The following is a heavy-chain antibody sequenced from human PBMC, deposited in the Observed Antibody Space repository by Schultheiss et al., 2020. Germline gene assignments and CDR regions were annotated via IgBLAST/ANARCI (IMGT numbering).Heavy chain of an antibody. J-gene: IGHJ4*02. V-gene: IGHV1-18*04. CDR2: ISAYNGNT. D-gene: IGHD6-19*01. CDR3: ARGIAVAGKGVPDY. Sequence: ASVKVSCKASGYTFTSYGISWVRQAPGQGLEWMGWISAYNGNTNYAQKLQGRVTMTTDTSTSTAYMELSRLRSDDTAVYYCARGIAVAGKGVPDYWGQGTLVTVSS. CDR1: GYTFTSYG.